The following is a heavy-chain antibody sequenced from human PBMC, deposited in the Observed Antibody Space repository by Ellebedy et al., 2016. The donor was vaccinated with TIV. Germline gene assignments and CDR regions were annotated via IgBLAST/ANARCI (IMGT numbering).Heavy chain of an antibody. V-gene: IGHV1-58*01. D-gene: IGHD2-15*01. Sequence: AASVKVSCKASGFTFTKSAVQWVRQARGQRLAWIGWIVVGSGNTHYAHKFQERVTITRDMSTSTAYMELSSLRSEDTAVYYCAADSVVGPSASWYFDLWGRGTLVTVSS. J-gene: IGHJ2*01. CDR3: AADSVVGPSASWYFDL. CDR1: GFTFTKSA. CDR2: IVVGSGNT.